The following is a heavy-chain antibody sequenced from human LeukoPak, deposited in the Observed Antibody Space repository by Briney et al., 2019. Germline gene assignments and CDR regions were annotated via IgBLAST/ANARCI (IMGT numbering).Heavy chain of an antibody. CDR2: IYYSGST. D-gene: IGHD4-11*01. CDR1: GGSFSGYY. Sequence: SETLSLTCAVYGGSFSGYYWSWIRQPPGKGLEWIGYIYYSGSTNYNPSLKSRVTISVDTSKNQFSLKLSSVTAADTAVYYCARGRTVTTDYWGQGTLVTVSS. V-gene: IGHV4-59*01. CDR3: ARGRTVTTDY. J-gene: IGHJ4*02.